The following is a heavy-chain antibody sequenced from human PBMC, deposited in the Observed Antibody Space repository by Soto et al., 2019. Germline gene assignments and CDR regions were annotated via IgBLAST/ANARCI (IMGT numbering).Heavy chain of an antibody. CDR3: AKDRRAGGNSAFYFDF. CDR2: ISATGGGT. V-gene: IGHV3-23*01. J-gene: IGHJ4*02. D-gene: IGHD3-16*01. Sequence: GGSLRLSCAASGFKFSDYAMSWVRQAPGKGLEWVSLISATGGGTYYADSVKGRFTISRDNSHNTLYLQVHSLTAEDTAVYYCAKDRRAGGNSAFYFDFWGQGAQVTVSS. CDR1: GFKFSDYA.